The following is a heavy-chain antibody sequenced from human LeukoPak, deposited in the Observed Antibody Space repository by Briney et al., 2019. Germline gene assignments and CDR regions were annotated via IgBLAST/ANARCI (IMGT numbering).Heavy chain of an antibody. V-gene: IGHV3-66*01. CDR3: TSGGWLQYDY. D-gene: IGHD5-24*01. CDR1: GFTFSNAW. CDR2: IYTGGTT. Sequence: PGGSLRLSCAASGFTFSNAWMSWVRQAPGKGLEWVSVIYTGGTTYYADSVKGRFAISRDSSNNTLHLQMNNLRADDTAVYYCTSGGWLQYDYWGQGTLVIVSS. J-gene: IGHJ4*02.